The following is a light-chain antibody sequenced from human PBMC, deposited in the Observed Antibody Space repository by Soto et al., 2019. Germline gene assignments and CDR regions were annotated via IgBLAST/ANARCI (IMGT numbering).Light chain of an antibody. CDR3: SSYAGTYIV. Sequence: QSALTQPPSASGSPGQSVTISCTGTSSDIGGYNFVSWYQQHPGKAPKLMIYDVSQRPSGVPDRFSGSKSGNTASLTVSGLQPEDEADYYCSSYAGTYIVFGTGTKLTVL. CDR2: DVS. J-gene: IGLJ1*01. V-gene: IGLV2-8*01. CDR1: SSDIGGYNF.